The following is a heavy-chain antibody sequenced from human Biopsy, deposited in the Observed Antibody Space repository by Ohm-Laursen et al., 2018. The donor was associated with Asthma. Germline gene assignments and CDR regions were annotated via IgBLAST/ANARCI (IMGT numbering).Heavy chain of an antibody. J-gene: IGHJ3*02. V-gene: IGHV3-53*01. CDR3: ARAYGGSFFSGSFDI. Sequence: SLRLSCAASGFAVSRDCMFWVRQAPGKGLEWVSVIYSGGTSHTADSVRGRFTISRDYSKNTLYLQMHSLRAEDTAVYYCARAYGGSFFSGSFDIWGQGTMVTVSS. CDR2: IYSGGTS. D-gene: IGHD4-23*01. CDR1: GFAVSRDC.